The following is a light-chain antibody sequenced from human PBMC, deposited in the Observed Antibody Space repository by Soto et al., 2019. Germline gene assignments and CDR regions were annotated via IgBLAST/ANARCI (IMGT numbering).Light chain of an antibody. CDR3: QQYNNWPWT. J-gene: IGKJ1*01. Sequence: VLRQSPGTLSLSPGETATLSCRASQTGDSRYLAWYQQKRGQAPRLLIYGASTTATGIPARFSGSGSGTEFTLTISSLQSEDFAVYYCQQYNNWPWTFGQGTKVDI. V-gene: IGKV3-15*01. CDR1: QTGDSRY. CDR2: GAS.